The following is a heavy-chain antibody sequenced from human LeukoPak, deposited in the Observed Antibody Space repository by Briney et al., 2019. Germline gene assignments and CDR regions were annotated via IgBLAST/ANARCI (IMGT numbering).Heavy chain of an antibody. Sequence: ASVKVSCKASGYTFTGYYMHWVRQAPGQGLEWMGWINPNSGGTNYAQKFQGRVTMTRDTSISTAYMELSRLRCDDTAVYYCAREDIVVVPDVRRFDPWGQGTLVTVSS. V-gene: IGHV1-2*02. CDR3: AREDIVVVPDVRRFDP. CDR1: GYTFTGYY. J-gene: IGHJ5*02. D-gene: IGHD2-2*01. CDR2: INPNSGGT.